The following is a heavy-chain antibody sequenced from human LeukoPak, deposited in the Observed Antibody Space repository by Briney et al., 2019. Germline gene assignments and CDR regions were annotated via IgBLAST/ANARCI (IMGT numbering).Heavy chain of an antibody. CDR2: IYYSGST. CDR1: GGSISSYY. D-gene: IGHD6-6*01. J-gene: IGHJ4*02. CDR3: ARDGITSRGIDY. V-gene: IGHV4-59*01. Sequence: SETLSLTCTVSGGSISSYYWSWIRQPPGKGLEWIGYIYYSGSTNYNPSLKSRVTISVDTSKNQFSLKLSSVTAADTAVYYCARDGITSRGIDYWGQGTLVTVSS.